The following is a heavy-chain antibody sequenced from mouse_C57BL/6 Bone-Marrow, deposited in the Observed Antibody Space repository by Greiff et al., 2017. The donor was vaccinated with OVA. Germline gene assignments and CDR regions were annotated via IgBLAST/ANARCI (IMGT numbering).Heavy chain of an antibody. Sequence: VQLQQSGPGLVQPGASVKISCTASGYSFTGYSMHWVKQSPGNILDWIGYIYPYNGVSSYNQNFKGKATLTVDKSSSTDYMELRSLTSEDTAVYYCGRGTGFDYGGQGNTLTVSS. CDR1: GYSFTGYS. CDR3: GRGTGFDY. V-gene: IGHV1-31*01. J-gene: IGHJ2*01. CDR2: IYPYNGVS. D-gene: IGHD3-3*01.